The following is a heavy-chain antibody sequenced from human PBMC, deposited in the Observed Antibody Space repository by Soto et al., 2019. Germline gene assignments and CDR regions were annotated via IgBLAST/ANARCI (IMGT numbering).Heavy chain of an antibody. Sequence: GSLRLSCAASGFTVSSNYMSWVRQAPGKGLEWVSAISGSGGSTYYADSVKGRFTISRDNSKNTLYLQMSSLRAEDTAIYYWAKAATTVTLYYFDYWGQGTLVTVSS. CDR1: GFTVSSNY. D-gene: IGHD4-17*01. CDR3: AKAATTVTLYYFDY. J-gene: IGHJ4*02. V-gene: IGHV3-23*01. CDR2: ISGSGGST.